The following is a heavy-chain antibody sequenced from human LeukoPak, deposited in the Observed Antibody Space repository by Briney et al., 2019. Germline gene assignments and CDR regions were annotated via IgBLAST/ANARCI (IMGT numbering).Heavy chain of an antibody. D-gene: IGHD4-17*01. CDR2: IKEDGSEN. Sequence: PRGTLGLSCAASGFTFSRYWMNWVRQAPGRGLEWVANIKEDGSENYYVDSVMGRFTISRDNAKKSLSLHMNSLRVEDTAVYFCARDSYGDYESGSFDIWGRGTMDTVSS. V-gene: IGHV3-7*01. CDR1: GFTFSRYW. J-gene: IGHJ3*02. CDR3: ARDSYGDYESGSFDI.